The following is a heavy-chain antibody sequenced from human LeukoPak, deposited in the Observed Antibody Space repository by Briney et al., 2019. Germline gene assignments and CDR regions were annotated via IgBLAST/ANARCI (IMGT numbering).Heavy chain of an antibody. D-gene: IGHD3-22*01. V-gene: IGHV1-2*02. J-gene: IGHJ5*02. Sequence: ASVKVSCKASGYTFTSYYMHWVRQAPGQGLEWMGWINPNSGGTNYAQKFQGRVTMTRDTSISTAYMELSRLRSDDTAVYYCARGRRVSRVTMIVVVITAWFDPWGQGTLVTVSS. CDR1: GYTFTSYY. CDR2: INPNSGGT. CDR3: ARGRRVSRVTMIVVVITAWFDP.